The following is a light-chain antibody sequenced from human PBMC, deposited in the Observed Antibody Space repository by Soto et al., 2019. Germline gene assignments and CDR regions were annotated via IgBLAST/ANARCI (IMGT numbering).Light chain of an antibody. CDR2: FTS. J-gene: IGKJ4*01. CDR3: QRYNTWPLT. Sequence: EIVMTQSPATLSVSPGERATLSCRASQSLSNNLAWYQQKPGQAPRLLIYFTSTRATGIPARFSGSGSGTEFTLTLCSLQSEDFAVYYCQRYNTWPLTFGGGTKVETK. V-gene: IGKV3-15*01. CDR1: QSLSNN.